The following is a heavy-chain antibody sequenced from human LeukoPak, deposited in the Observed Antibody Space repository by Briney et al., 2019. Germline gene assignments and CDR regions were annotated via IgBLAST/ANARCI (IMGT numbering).Heavy chain of an antibody. CDR1: GYTFTSYG. V-gene: IGHV1-18*01. CDR3: ARDSISDLTIFGVVTTYYYYGMDV. D-gene: IGHD3-3*01. CDR2: ISAYNGNT. J-gene: IGHJ6*02. Sequence: ASVKVSCKASGYTFTSYGISWVRQAPGQGLEWMGWISAYNGNTNYAQKLQGRVTMTTDTSTSTAYMELRSLRSDDTAVYYCARDSISDLTIFGVVTTYYYYGMDVWGQGTTVTVSS.